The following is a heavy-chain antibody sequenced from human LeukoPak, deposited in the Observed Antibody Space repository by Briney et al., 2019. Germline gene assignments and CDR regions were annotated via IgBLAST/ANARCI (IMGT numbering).Heavy chain of an antibody. CDR3: ARGVVHCGGDCYSSWFDP. V-gene: IGHV1-69*13. CDR2: IIPIFGTA. Sequence: SVKVSCKASGGTFSSYAISWVRQAPGQGLEWMGGIIPIFGTANYAQKFQGRVTITADESTSTAYMELSSLRSDDTAVYYCARGVVHCGGDCYSSWFDPWGQGTLVTVSS. J-gene: IGHJ5*02. CDR1: GGTFSSYA. D-gene: IGHD2-21*02.